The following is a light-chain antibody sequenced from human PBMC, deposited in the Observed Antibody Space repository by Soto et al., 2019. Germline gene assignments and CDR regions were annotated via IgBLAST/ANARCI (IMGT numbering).Light chain of an antibody. J-gene: IGLJ2*01. V-gene: IGLV4-60*02. CDR3: ETWDTNVVV. CDR1: SGHSTYI. Sequence: QPVLTQSSSASASLGSSVKLTCTLSSGHSTYIIAWHQQQPGKAPRYLMKLEGSGSYNKGSGIPHRFSGSSSGADRYLTISNLQFEDEADYYCETWDTNVVVFGGGTKLTVL. CDR2: LEGSGSY.